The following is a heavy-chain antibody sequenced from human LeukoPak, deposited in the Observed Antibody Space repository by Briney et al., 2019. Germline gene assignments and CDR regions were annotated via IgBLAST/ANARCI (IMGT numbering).Heavy chain of an antibody. Sequence: GGSLRLSCAASGFTVSSNYMSWVRQAPGKGLEWVSVIYSGGSTYYADSVKGRFTISRDNSKNTLYLQMNSLIAEDTAVYYCARDVWYSSSSSWGQGTLVTVSS. V-gene: IGHV3-53*01. CDR3: ARDVWYSSSSS. J-gene: IGHJ4*02. D-gene: IGHD6-6*01. CDR2: IYSGGST. CDR1: GFTVSSNY.